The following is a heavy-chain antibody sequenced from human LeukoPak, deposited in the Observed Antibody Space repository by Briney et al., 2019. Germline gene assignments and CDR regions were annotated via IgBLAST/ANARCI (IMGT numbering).Heavy chain of an antibody. J-gene: IGHJ4*02. Sequence: SETLSLTCTVSGASISSYYWSWIRQPPGKGLEWIGYIYYSGSTNYNPSLKSRVTISVDTSKNQFSLKLSSVTAAETAVYYCARAGHYDFWSGYRGGIDYWGQGTLVTVSS. CDR3: ARAGHYDFWSGYRGGIDY. D-gene: IGHD3-3*01. CDR2: IYYSGST. V-gene: IGHV4-59*01. CDR1: GASISSYY.